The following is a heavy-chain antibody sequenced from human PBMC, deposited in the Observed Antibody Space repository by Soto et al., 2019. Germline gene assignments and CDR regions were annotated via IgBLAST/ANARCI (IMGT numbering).Heavy chain of an antibody. D-gene: IGHD6-13*01. CDR1: GFTFNNAW. CDR2: IKGATDSDTT. Sequence: EVQLVESGGGLVKPGGSLRLSCAASGFTFNNAWMSWVRQAPGKGLEWVGRIKGATDSDTTHYAAAVRGRFTISRDDSKNALYLQMNSLTTEDTAVYYCYKLLRTGYTSTLDFGGQGALVTVAS. CDR3: YKLLRTGYTSTLDF. V-gene: IGHV3-15*01. J-gene: IGHJ4*02.